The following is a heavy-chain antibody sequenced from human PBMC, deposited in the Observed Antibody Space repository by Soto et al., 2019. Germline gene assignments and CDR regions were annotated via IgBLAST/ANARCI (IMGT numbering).Heavy chain of an antibody. CDR3: ARDPGEVVVAATPYYYYGMDV. V-gene: IGHV3-30*14. J-gene: IGHJ6*02. CDR2: ISYDGSNK. Sequence: QVQLVESGGGVVQPGRSLRLSCAASGFTFSSYAMHWVRRAPGKGLEWVAVISYDGSNKYYADSVKGRFTISRDNSKNTLYLQMNSLRAEDTAVYYCARDPGEVVVAATPYYYYGMDVWGQGTTVTVSS. CDR1: GFTFSSYA. D-gene: IGHD2-15*01.